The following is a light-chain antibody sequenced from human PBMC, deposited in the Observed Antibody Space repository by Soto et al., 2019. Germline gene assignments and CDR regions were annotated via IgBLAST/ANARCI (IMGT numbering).Light chain of an antibody. V-gene: IGKV4-1*01. CDR1: QTVLYTSNNKNY. CDR3: QQSYRIPRT. J-gene: IGKJ5*01. CDR2: GIS. Sequence: DIVMTQSPDSLAVSLGERATITSTSSQTVLYTSNNKNYLAWYQQKPGKAPEXMIYGISTLQKGVPSRFSGSGSGTDFTLTINSLQPEDVATYYCQQSYRIPRTFGQGTRLEIK.